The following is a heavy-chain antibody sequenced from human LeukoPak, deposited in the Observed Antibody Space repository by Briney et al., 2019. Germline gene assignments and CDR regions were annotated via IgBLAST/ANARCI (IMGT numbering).Heavy chain of an antibody. CDR2: IYYSGST. Sequence: SETLSLTCTVSGGSISSGGYYWRWLRQHPGKGLEWIGYIYYSGSTYYNPSLKSRVTISVDTSKNQFSLKLSSVTAADTAVYYCARECRSGSYYPANWFDPWGQGTLVTVSS. CDR1: GGSISSGGYY. D-gene: IGHD3-10*01. CDR3: ARECRSGSYYPANWFDP. J-gene: IGHJ5*02. V-gene: IGHV4-31*03.